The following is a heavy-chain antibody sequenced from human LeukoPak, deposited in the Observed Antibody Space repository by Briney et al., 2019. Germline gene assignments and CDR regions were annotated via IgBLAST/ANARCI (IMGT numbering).Heavy chain of an antibody. J-gene: IGHJ6*03. V-gene: IGHV4-59*01. D-gene: IGHD6-13*01. CDR2: IDHTGIT. CDR1: DDSITIYY. CDR3: ARGRASSSTWYSTYYYYFYMDV. Sequence: PSETLSLTCTVSDDSITIYYWSWIRQPPGKGLEWIGYIDHTGITNYNPSLNSRVTISRDTSKNHFSLELSSATAADTAVYFCARGRASSSTWYSTYYYYFYMDVWGKGTTVTVSS.